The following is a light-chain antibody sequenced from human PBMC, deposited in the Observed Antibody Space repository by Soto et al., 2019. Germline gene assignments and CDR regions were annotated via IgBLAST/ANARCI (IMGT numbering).Light chain of an antibody. CDR1: SSDIGGYDY. CDR2: EVS. V-gene: IGLV2-14*01. J-gene: IGLJ1*01. CDR3: SSYTSRKTYV. Sequence: QSALTQPASVSGSPGQSITISSSGTSSDIGGYDYVSWYQHHPGKAPKLIIYEVSDRPSGVSNRFSGSKSGNTASLTISGLQAEDEADYYCSSYTSRKTYVFGSGTKLTVL.